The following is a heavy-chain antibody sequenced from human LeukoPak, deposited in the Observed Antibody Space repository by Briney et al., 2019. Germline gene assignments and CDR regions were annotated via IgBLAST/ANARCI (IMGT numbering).Heavy chain of an antibody. CDR3: ARVGIVVVPAATIDYYYYMDV. V-gene: IGHV1-8*01. J-gene: IGHJ6*03. Sequence: VASVKVSCKASGYTFTSYDINWVRQATGQGLEWMGWMNPNSGNTGYAQKFQGRVTMTRDTSISTAYMELSRLRSDDTAVYYCARVGIVVVPAATIDYYYYMDVWGKGTTVTVSS. CDR2: MNPNSGNT. D-gene: IGHD2-2*01. CDR1: GYTFTSYD.